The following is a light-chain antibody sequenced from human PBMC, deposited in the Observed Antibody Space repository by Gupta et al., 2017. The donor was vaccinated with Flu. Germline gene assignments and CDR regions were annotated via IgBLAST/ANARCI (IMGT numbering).Light chain of an antibody. CDR1: RGHRTYT. CDR3: ETWDSNIVL. J-gene: IGLJ2*01. CDR2: VEGSGFY. V-gene: IGLV4-60*03. Sequence: QTVPTQSSSASASLGSSVKLTCTLSRGHRTYTIAWHQQQPGEAPRYLMKVEGSGFYNKGSGVPDRFSGSSSGADRYLTISNLQSEDEADYYCETWDSNIVLFGGGTKLTVL.